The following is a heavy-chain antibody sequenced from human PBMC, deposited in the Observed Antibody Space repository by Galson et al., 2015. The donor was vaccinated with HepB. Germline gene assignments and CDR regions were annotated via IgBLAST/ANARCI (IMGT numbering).Heavy chain of an antibody. CDR2: ISGGGTSR. CDR3: AKGNSRTTVTSLDF. Sequence: SLRLYSAASGFAFNISAVHWVPQAPGRGLEWVSTISGGGTSRYYADSVKGRFTISRDNTRNTLYLQMNSLRAEDTAVYYCAKGNSRTTVTSLDFWGQGTLVTVSS. D-gene: IGHD4-17*01. V-gene: IGHV3-23*01. J-gene: IGHJ4*02. CDR1: GFAFNISA.